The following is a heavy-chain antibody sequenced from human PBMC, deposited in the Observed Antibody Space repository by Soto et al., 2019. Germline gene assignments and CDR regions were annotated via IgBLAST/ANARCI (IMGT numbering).Heavy chain of an antibody. Sequence: PSETLSLTCTVSGGSISSYYWSWIRQPPGQGLEWIGYIYYSGSTNYNPSLKSRVTISVDTSKNQFSLKLSSVTAADTAVYYCAREGCSSTRCYPPYCYYGMEVWGQGTTVTVSS. CDR2: IYYSGST. J-gene: IGHJ6*02. CDR3: AREGCSSTRCYPPYCYYGMEV. CDR1: GGSISSYY. V-gene: IGHV4-59*01. D-gene: IGHD2-2*01.